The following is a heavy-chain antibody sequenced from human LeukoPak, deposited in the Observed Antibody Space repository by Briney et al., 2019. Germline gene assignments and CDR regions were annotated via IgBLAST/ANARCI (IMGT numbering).Heavy chain of an antibody. CDR3: ARDPSGATIGSNAFGI. Sequence: GGSLRLSCAASGFTFSSYGMPWVRQAPGKGLEWVAVIWYDGSNKYYADSVKGRFTISRDNSKNTLYLQMNSLRAEDTAVYYCARDPSGATIGSNAFGIWGQGTMVTVSS. V-gene: IGHV3-33*01. CDR2: IWYDGSNK. D-gene: IGHD1-26*01. CDR1: GFTFSSYG. J-gene: IGHJ3*02.